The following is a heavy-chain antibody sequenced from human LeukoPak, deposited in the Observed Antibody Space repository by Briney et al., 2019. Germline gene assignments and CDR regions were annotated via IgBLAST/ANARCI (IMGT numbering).Heavy chain of an antibody. V-gene: IGHV3-23*01. Sequence: GGSLRLSCAGSGFTFSNYAMSWVRQAPGKGPEWVSAISGSGGSTYYADSVKGRFTISRDNSRNTLYLQMNSLRAEDSAVYYCAKSGYYDSTGYYVVYFDYWGQGTLVTVP. CDR2: ISGSGGST. J-gene: IGHJ4*02. CDR1: GFTFSNYA. D-gene: IGHD3-22*01. CDR3: AKSGYYDSTGYYVVYFDY.